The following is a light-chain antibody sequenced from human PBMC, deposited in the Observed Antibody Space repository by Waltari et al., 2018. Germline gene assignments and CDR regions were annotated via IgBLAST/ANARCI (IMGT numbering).Light chain of an antibody. J-gene: IGLJ2*01. CDR2: EVS. CDR3: SSYAGSNNLV. Sequence: QSALTQPPSASGSPGQSVTISCTGTSSDVGGYNYFSWYQQHPGKAPKLMICEVSKRPSGVPDLFSGSKSGNTASLTVSGLQAEDEADYYCSSYAGSNNLVFGGGTKLTVL. V-gene: IGLV2-8*01. CDR1: SSDVGGYNY.